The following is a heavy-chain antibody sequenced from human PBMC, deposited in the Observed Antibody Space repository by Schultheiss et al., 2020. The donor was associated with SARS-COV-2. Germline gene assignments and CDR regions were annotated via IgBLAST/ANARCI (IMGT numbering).Heavy chain of an antibody. CDR1: GFTVSSNY. Sequence: GESLKISCAASGFTVSSNYMSWVRQAPGKGLEWVSVIYSGGSTYYADSVKGRFTISRDNSKNTLYLQMNSLRAEDTAVYYCARNHYGSGSYSAYFQHWGQGTLVTVSS. V-gene: IGHV3-53*05. D-gene: IGHD3-10*01. CDR3: ARNHYGSGSYSAYFQH. J-gene: IGHJ1*01. CDR2: IYSGGST.